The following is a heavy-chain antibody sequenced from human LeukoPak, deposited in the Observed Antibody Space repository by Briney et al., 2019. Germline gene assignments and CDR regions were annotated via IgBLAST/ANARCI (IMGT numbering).Heavy chain of an antibody. V-gene: IGHV4-4*07. J-gene: IGHJ4*02. CDR3: ARQTVTASQGDFDY. CDR1: GGSISSYY. D-gene: IGHD1-20*01. CDR2: IYTSGST. Sequence: PSETLSLTCTVSGGSISSYYWSWIRQPAGKGLEWIGRIYTSGSTNYNPSLKSRVTMSVDTSKNQFSLKLTSVTAADTAVYYCARQTVTASQGDFDYWGQGTLVTVSS.